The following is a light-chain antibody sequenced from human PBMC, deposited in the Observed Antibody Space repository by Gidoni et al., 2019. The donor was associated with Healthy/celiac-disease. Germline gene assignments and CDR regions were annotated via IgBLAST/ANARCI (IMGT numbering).Light chain of an antibody. CDR2: KAS. J-gene: IGKJ2*01. Sequence: DIQMTQSPSTLSASVGDRVTITCRASQSISAWLAWYQQKPGKAPKLLIYKASSLQSGVPSRFSGSGSVTEFTLTISSLQPDGFATYYCQQYNSYPYTFGQGTKLEIK. CDR1: QSISAW. CDR3: QQYNSYPYT. V-gene: IGKV1-5*03.